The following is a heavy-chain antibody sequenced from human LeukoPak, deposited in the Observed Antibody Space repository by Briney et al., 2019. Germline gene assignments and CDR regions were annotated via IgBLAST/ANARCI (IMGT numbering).Heavy chain of an antibody. CDR2: INSDGSTT. J-gene: IGHJ4*02. Sequence: GGSLRLSCAASGFTFSSYWMHWVRQAPGKGLVWVSRINSDGSTTNYADSVKGRFTISRDNAKNTLNLQMNSLRAEDTAVYYCARDKKTGEASEIDYWGQGALVTVSS. CDR1: GFTFSSYW. CDR3: ARDKKTGEASEIDY. D-gene: IGHD7-27*01. V-gene: IGHV3-74*01.